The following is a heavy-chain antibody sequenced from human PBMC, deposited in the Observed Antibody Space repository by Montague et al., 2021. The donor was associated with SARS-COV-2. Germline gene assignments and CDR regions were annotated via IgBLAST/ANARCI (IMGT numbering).Heavy chain of an antibody. D-gene: IGHD6-19*01. J-gene: IGHJ5*02. CDR1: GGSINNTSYY. CDR2: IFYRWNT. V-gene: IGHV4-39*01. Sequence: SETLSLTCTVSGGSINNTSYYWGWIRQPPGKGLEWIGSIFYRWNTHYNASLKSRVTVSVDTSKNQFSLNLTSVTAADTALYYCARLTTSGSIAWGQGTLVIVSS. CDR3: ARLTTSGSIA.